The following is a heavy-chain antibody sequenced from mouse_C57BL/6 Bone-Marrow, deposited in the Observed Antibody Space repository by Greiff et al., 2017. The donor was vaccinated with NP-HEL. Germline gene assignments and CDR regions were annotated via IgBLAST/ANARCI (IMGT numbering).Heavy chain of an antibody. V-gene: IGHV5-17*01. CDR3: ARAAYYSKTWFAY. J-gene: IGHJ3*01. CDR2: ISSGSSTI. D-gene: IGHD2-5*01. CDR1: GFTFSDYG. Sequence: EVQVVESGGGLVKPGGSLKLSCAASGFTFSDYGMHWVRQAPEKGLEWVAYISSGSSTIYYADTVKGRFTISRDNAKNTLFLQMTSLRSEDTAMYYCARAAYYSKTWFAYWGQGTLVTVSA.